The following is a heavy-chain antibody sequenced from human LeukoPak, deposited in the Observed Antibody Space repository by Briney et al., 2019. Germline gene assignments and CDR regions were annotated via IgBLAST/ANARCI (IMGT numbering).Heavy chain of an antibody. V-gene: IGHV4-59*01. Sequence: SETLSLTCTVSGGSISSYYWSWIRQPPGKGLEWIGYIYYSGSTNYNPSLKSRVTISVDTSKNQFSLKLSSVTAADTAVYYCVRGPYGSGISSWFDPWGQGTQVIVSS. D-gene: IGHD3-10*01. J-gene: IGHJ5*02. CDR3: VRGPYGSGISSWFDP. CDR1: GGSISSYY. CDR2: IYYSGST.